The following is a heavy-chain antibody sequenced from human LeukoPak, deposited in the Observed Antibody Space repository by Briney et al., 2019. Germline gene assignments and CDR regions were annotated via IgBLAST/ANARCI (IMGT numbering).Heavy chain of an antibody. CDR2: VNHSGST. D-gene: IGHD2-2*01. CDR3: ARGPKGLYCSSTSCSARFDP. V-gene: IGHV4-34*01. Sequence: SETLSLTCAVYGGSFSGYYWSWIRQPPGKGLEWIGEVNHSGSTNYNPSLKSRVTISVGTSKNQFSLKLSSVTAADTAVYYCARGPKGLYCSSTSCSARFDPWGQGTLVTVSS. CDR1: GGSFSGYY. J-gene: IGHJ5*02.